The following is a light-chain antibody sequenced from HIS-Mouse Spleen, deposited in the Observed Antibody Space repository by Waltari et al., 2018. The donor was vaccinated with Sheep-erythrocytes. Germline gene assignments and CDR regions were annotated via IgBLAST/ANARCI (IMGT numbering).Light chain of an antibody. V-gene: IGLV2-11*02. CDR1: SRDVGGYNY. Sequence: QSALTQPRSVSGSPGQSVTISCTGTSRDVGGYNYVSWYQQHPGKAPQLMIYDVSKRPSGVPDRFSGSKSGNTASLTISGLQAEDEADYYCCSYAGSYNHVFATGTKVTVL. CDR2: DVS. J-gene: IGLJ1*01. CDR3: CSYAGSYNHV.